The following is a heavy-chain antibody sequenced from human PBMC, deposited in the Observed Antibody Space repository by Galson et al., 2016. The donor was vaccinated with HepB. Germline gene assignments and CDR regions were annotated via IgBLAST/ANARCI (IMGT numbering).Heavy chain of an antibody. CDR3: VASLGYFES. Sequence: SLRLSCAVSGFTISNYGMNWVRQAPGKGLEWVSSFSSSGNYIYYADSVKGRFTISRDNARNSVSLQMNSLRVEDTAVYYCVASLGYFESWGQGRLVIVSP. V-gene: IGHV3-21*01. CDR2: FSSSGNYI. D-gene: IGHD7-27*01. CDR1: GFTISNYG. J-gene: IGHJ4*02.